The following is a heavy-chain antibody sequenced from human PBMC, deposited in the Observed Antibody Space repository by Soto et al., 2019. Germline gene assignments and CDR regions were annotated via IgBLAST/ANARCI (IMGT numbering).Heavy chain of an antibody. CDR2: ISVYNGNA. J-gene: IGHJ4*02. D-gene: IGHD3-9*01. CDR1: GYTFNSYG. Sequence: QVRLVQSGAEVKKTGSSVRVACKASGYTFNSYGISWARQVPGQGLEWVGWISVYNGNANYAPKFRDRVTMTTDTSTTTGYMELKNLRSDDTAIYYCARSIFWMDHWGQGTLVTVSS. V-gene: IGHV1-18*01. CDR3: ARSIFWMDH.